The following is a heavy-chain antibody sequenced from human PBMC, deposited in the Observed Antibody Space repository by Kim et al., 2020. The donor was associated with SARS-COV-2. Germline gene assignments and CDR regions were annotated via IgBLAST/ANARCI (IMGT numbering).Heavy chain of an antibody. V-gene: IGHV4-59*01. J-gene: IGHJ4*02. CDR2: IYYSGST. CDR1: GGSISSYY. D-gene: IGHD6-13*01. CDR3: ARDPLGAAAGRGYFDY. Sequence: SETLSLTCTVSGGSISSYYWSWIRQPPGKGLEWIGYIYYSGSTNYNPSLKSRVTISVDTSKNQFSLKLSSVTAADTAVYYCARDPLGAAAGRGYFDYWGQGTLVTVSS.